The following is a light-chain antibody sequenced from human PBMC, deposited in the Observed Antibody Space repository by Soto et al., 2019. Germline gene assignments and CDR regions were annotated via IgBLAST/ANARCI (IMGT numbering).Light chain of an antibody. CDR3: HQRSNWPRT. J-gene: IGKJ4*01. V-gene: IGKV3-11*01. CDR2: NAS. CDR1: QSVRTY. Sequence: DIVLTQSPATLSLFPGERATITCRASQSVRTYLAWFQQKPGQAPRLLISNASNRATGIPARFSGSGSGTEFTLTISSLEAEDFAVYYCHQRSNWPRTFGGGTKVDIK.